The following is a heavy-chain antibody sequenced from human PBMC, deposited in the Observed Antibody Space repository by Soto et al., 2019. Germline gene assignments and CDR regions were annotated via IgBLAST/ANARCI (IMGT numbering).Heavy chain of an antibody. CDR2: IIPLVGTG. CDR1: GGTFSNYA. D-gene: IGHD2-15*01. J-gene: IGHJ6*02. CDR3: ARVVILVPTASTHSYYHMDV. Sequence: QVQLVQSGAEVRKPGSSVTVSCKASGGTFSNYAISWVRQAPGQGLEWMGGIIPLVGTGSYAQKFQGRVTITADEPTTTAYMEMSSLRFEDTAVYYCARVVILVPTASTHSYYHMDVWGPGTTVTVSS. V-gene: IGHV1-69*01.